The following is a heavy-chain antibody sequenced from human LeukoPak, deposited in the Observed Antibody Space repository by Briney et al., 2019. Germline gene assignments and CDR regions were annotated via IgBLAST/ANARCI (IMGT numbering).Heavy chain of an antibody. Sequence: PSETLSLTCTVSGGSISSSSYYWGWIRQPPGKGLEWIGSIYYSGSTYYSPSLKSRVTISVDTSKNQFSLKLSSVTAADTAVYYCAGHYFGKDFPLNWFDPWGQGTLVTVSS. CDR3: AGHYFGKDFPLNWFDP. CDR1: GGSISSSSYY. CDR2: IYYSGST. V-gene: IGHV4-39*01. D-gene: IGHD3-9*01. J-gene: IGHJ5*02.